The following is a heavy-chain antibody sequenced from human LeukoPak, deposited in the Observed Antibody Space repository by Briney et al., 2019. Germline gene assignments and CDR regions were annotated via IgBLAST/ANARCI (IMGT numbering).Heavy chain of an antibody. D-gene: IGHD3-22*01. CDR2: INPSGGST. Sequence: ASVKVSCKASGYTFTSYYMHWVRQAPGQGLEWMGIINPSGGSTSYAQKFQGRVTMTRDTSTSTVYMELSSLRSEDTAVCYCARTPNYYDSSGYDMGDYWGQGTLVTVSS. J-gene: IGHJ4*02. V-gene: IGHV1-46*01. CDR1: GYTFTSYY. CDR3: ARTPNYYDSSGYDMGDY.